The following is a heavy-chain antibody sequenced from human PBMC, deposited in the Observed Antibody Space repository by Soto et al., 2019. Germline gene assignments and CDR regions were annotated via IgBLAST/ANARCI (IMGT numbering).Heavy chain of an antibody. CDR3: ARLDSGYDKGIHYFDY. D-gene: IGHD5-12*01. CDR2: IYYSGST. CDR1: GGSISSYY. J-gene: IGHJ4*02. V-gene: IGHV4-59*08. Sequence: TSETLSLTCTVSGGSISSYYWSWIRQPPGKGLGWIGYIYYSGSTNYNPSLKSRVTISVDTSKNQFSLKLSSVTAADTAVYYCARLDSGYDKGIHYFDYWGQGTLVTVSS.